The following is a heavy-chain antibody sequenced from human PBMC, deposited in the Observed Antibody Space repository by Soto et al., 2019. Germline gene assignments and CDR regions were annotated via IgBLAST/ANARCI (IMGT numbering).Heavy chain of an antibody. D-gene: IGHD2-2*01. J-gene: IGHJ4*02. CDR1: GFTFSSYG. Sequence: GGSLRLSCAASGFTFSSYGMHWVRQAPGKGLEWVAVISYDGSNKYYADSVKGRFTISRDNSKNTLYLQMNSLRAEDTAVYYCAKDGVPAAMLSDYWGQGTLVTVSS. V-gene: IGHV3-30*18. CDR3: AKDGVPAAMLSDY. CDR2: ISYDGSNK.